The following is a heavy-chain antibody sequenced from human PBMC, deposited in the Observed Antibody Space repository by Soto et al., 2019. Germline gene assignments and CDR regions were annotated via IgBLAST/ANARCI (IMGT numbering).Heavy chain of an antibody. CDR2: IYYSGST. CDR3: ASSLGYCSGGSGYEFWLDP. Sequence: SETLSLTCTVSGGSVSSGSYYWSWIRQPPGKGLEWIGYIYYSGSTNYNPSLKSRVTISVDTSKNQFSLKLSSVTAADTAVYYCASSLGYCSGGSGYEFWLDPWGQGTLVTVSS. CDR1: GGSVSSGSYY. J-gene: IGHJ5*02. V-gene: IGHV4-61*01. D-gene: IGHD2-15*01.